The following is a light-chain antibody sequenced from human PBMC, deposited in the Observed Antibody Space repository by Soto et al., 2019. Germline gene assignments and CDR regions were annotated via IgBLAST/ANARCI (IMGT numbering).Light chain of an antibody. CDR2: EVG. Sequence: QSVLTQPASVSGSPGQSITISCTGTSSDVGGYNYVSWYQQHPGKAPKLMIYEVGNRPSGVSNRFSGSKSGNTASLTISGLQAEDEADYYCSSYTSSSTRVFGTGTRSPS. CDR1: SSDVGGYNY. J-gene: IGLJ1*01. V-gene: IGLV2-14*01. CDR3: SSYTSSSTRV.